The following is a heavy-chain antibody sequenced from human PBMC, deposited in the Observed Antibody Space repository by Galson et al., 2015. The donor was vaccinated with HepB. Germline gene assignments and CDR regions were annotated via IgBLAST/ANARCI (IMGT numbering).Heavy chain of an antibody. D-gene: IGHD2-2*01. J-gene: IGHJ4*02. CDR1: GFTFSSYA. CDR2: ISGSGGST. CDR3: AKRRCSSTSCYQGAIDY. V-gene: IGHV3-23*01. Sequence: SLRLSCAASGFTFSSYAMSWVRQAPGKGLEWVSAISGSGGSTYYADSVKGRFTISRDNSKNTLYLQMNSLRAEDTAVYYCAKRRCSSTSCYQGAIDYWGQGTLVTVSS.